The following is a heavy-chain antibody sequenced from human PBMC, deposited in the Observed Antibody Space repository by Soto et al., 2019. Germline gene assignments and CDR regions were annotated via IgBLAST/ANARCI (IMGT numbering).Heavy chain of an antibody. CDR2: IYHTGST. CDR3: ARDRGGYYFDF. J-gene: IGHJ4*02. D-gene: IGHD3-10*01. CDR1: GGSISSGGYY. Sequence: QVHLQESGPGLVKPSQTLSLTCTVSGGSISSGGYYWSWIRQHPGKGLEWIGYIYHTGSTYYSPPLKSRFTISVDTSKNQFSLKLSSVTAADTAVYYCARDRGGYYFDFWGQGTLVTVSS. V-gene: IGHV4-31*03.